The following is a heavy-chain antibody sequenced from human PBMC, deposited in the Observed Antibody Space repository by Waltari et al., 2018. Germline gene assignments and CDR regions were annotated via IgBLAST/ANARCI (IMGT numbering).Heavy chain of an antibody. Sequence: QVPLVESGGGVVQPGNSLRLSCAASGSPFSHYGMHWVRQAPGRGLEWVAMIWYDGSQKYYADSVKGRFTISRDNSRNTLYLQMNSLRVEDTAVYYCAREAFGYDSSGYFCDYWGLGTLVTVSS. CDR3: AREAFGYDSSGYFCDY. CDR2: IWYDGSQK. D-gene: IGHD3-22*01. J-gene: IGHJ4*02. V-gene: IGHV3-33*01. CDR1: GSPFSHYG.